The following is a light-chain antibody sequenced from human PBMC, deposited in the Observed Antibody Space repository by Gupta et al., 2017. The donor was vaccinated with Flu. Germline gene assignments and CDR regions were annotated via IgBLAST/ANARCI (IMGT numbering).Light chain of an antibody. V-gene: IGLV3-19*01. CDR1: SLRSSY. CDR3: NSRDSSGNSLYV. J-gene: IGLJ1*01. CDR2: GKN. Sequence: QTVRTTCQGDSLRSSYASWYQQKPGQAPDLFIYGKNNRPSGIPARFSGSSSGNTAALTITGAQAEEEAAYYCNSRDSSGNSLYVFGTGTKVTVL.